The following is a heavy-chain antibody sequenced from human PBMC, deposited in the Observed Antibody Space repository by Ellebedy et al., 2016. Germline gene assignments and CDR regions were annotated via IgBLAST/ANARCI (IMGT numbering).Heavy chain of an antibody. V-gene: IGHV3-43*01. Sequence: GGSLRLSXAASGFNFDEYAMQWVRQVPGKGLDWVAHISPAGGTTFYADSVEGRFTVTRDNRKNSLFLRLTSLRSEDSALYYCAKSRADGYYFGGFDVWGRGTVVTVSS. J-gene: IGHJ3*01. CDR2: ISPAGGTT. D-gene: IGHD3-22*01. CDR1: GFNFDEYA. CDR3: AKSRADGYYFGGFDV.